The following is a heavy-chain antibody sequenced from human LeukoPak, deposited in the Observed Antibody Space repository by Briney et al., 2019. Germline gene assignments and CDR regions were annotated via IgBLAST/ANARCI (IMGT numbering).Heavy chain of an antibody. V-gene: IGHV1-69*05. CDR3: ARDQAYYGSGSYYHFDY. CDR2: IIPTFGTA. D-gene: IGHD3-10*01. Sequence: SVKVSCKASGGTFSSYAISWVRQAPGQGLEWMGRIIPTFGTANYAQKFQGRVTITTDESTSTAYMELSSLRSEDTAVYYCARDQAYYGSGSYYHFDYWGQGTLVTVSS. CDR1: GGTFSSYA. J-gene: IGHJ4*02.